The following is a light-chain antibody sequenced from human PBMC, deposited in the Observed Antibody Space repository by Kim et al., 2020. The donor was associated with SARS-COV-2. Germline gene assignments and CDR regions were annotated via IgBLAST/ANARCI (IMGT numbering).Light chain of an antibody. CDR3: QQYKNWPLT. J-gene: IGKJ1*01. CDR1: QSVSSN. CDR2: GAS. Sequence: VSPGERATLSCRASQSVSSNLAWYQQKPGQAPRLLIYGASTRATGIPATFSGSGSGTEFTLTISSLQSEGFAVYYCQQYKNWPLTFGQGTKVDIK. V-gene: IGKV3-15*01.